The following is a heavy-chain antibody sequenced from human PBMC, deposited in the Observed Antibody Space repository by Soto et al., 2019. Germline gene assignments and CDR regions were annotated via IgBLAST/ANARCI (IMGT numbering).Heavy chain of an antibody. J-gene: IGHJ4*02. CDR3: ARELTIVRGVIDY. CDR1: GGSISSGGYY. V-gene: IGHV4-31*03. CDR2: IYYSGST. D-gene: IGHD3-10*01. Sequence: SETLSLTCTVSGGSISSGGYYWSWIRQHPGKGLEWIGYIYYSGSTYYNPSLTSRVTISVDTSKNQFSLKLSSVTAADTAVYYCARELTIVRGVIDYWGQGTLVTVSS.